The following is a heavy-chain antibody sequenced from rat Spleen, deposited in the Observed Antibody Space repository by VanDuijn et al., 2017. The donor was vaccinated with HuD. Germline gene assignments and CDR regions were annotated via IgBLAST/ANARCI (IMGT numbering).Heavy chain of an antibody. Sequence: EVQLVESGGGLVQPGRSLKLSCVASGFTFNNYWMTWIRQAPGQGLEWVASISYDGSSTYYRDSVKGRFTISRDNAKSTLYLQMDSLRSEDTAIYYCTRQRGDGSYHGGLDYWGQGVMVTVSS. V-gene: IGHV5-31*01. CDR1: GFTFNNYW. D-gene: IGHD1-12*01. CDR3: TRQRGDGSYHGGLDY. J-gene: IGHJ2*01. CDR2: ISYDGSST.